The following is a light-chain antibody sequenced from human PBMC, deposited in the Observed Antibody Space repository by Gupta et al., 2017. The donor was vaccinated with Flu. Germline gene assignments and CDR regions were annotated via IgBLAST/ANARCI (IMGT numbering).Light chain of an antibody. J-gene: IGKJ1*01. CDR3: HQYGSSPQT. V-gene: IGKV3-20*01. CDR2: GAS. Sequence: ENVLMQSPGTLSLSPGERATLSCRAGQSVTSNYLAWYQQKPGQDPRLLIYGASSRATGIPDRFSGSGSGTDFTLTSSRLEPEDCAVYYCHQYGSSPQTFGQGTKVDIE. CDR1: QSVTSNY.